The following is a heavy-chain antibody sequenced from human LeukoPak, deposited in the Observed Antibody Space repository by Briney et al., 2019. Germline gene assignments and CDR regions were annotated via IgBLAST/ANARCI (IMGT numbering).Heavy chain of an antibody. D-gene: IGHD2-15*01. CDR1: GYTFTSYD. CDR2: INPNSGGT. Sequence: ASVKVSCKVSGYTFTSYDINWVRQATGQGLEWMGWINPNSGGTNYAQKFQGRVTMTRDTSISTAYMELSRLRSDDTAVYYCARDRGYCSGGSCYSATFDYWGQGTLVTVSS. J-gene: IGHJ4*02. CDR3: ARDRGYCSGGSCYSATFDY. V-gene: IGHV1-2*02.